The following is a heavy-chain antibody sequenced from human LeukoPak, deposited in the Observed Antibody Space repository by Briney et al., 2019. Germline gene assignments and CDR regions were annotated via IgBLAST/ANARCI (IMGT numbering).Heavy chain of an antibody. J-gene: IGHJ4*02. Sequence: GGSLRLSCTGSGFPYGDYAMNWVRQAPEKGLEWVGFIRSKAYGGTPEYAASVKGRFTISRDDSKSIAYLQMNSLKTEDTAVYYCTRVIVATKDYWGQGTLVTVSS. D-gene: IGHD5-12*01. CDR2: IRSKAYGGTP. CDR3: TRVIVATKDY. CDR1: GFPYGDYA. V-gene: IGHV3-49*04.